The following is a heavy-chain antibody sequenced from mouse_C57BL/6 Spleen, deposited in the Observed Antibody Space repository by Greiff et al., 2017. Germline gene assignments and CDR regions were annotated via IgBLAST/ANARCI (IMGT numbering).Heavy chain of an antibody. V-gene: IGHV14-4*01. CDR2: FDPENGDT. J-gene: IGHJ3*01. CDR1: GFNIKDDY. Sequence: EVQLQQSGAELVRPGASVKLSCTASGFNIKDDYMHWVKQRPEQGLEWIGWFDPENGDTEYASKFQGKATITADTSSNTAYLQLSSLTSEDTAVYYCIAYYSNFAWFAYWGQGTLVTVSA. D-gene: IGHD2-5*01. CDR3: IAYYSNFAWFAY.